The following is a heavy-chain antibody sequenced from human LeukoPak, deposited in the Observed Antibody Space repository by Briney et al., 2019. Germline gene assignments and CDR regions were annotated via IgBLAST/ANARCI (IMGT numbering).Heavy chain of an antibody. V-gene: IGHV1-2*02. Sequence: ASVKVSCKASGYTFTGYYMHWVRQAPGQGLEWMGWINPNSDGTNYAQKFQGRVTMTRDTSISTAYMELSRLRSDDTAVYYCARVSGYSGYDDFDYWGQGTLVTVSS. CDR2: INPNSDGT. CDR1: GYTFTGYY. CDR3: ARVSGYSGYDDFDY. J-gene: IGHJ4*02. D-gene: IGHD5-12*01.